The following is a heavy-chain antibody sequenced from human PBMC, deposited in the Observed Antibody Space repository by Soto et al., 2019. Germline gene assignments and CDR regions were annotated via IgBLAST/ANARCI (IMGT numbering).Heavy chain of an antibody. CDR3: TRNDGWDTTMLNSLGQ. D-gene: IGHD5-18*01. CDR2: IRSKANSYAT. V-gene: IGHV3-73*01. CDR1: GFIFSGSA. J-gene: IGHJ4*02. Sequence: GGSLRLSCAASGFIFSGSAFHWVRQAPGKGLEWVGRIRSKANSYATSYGASVKGRFTISRDDSKSTTYLQINGLKTDDTAVYYCTRNDGWDTTMLNSLGQWGQGAMVTVSS.